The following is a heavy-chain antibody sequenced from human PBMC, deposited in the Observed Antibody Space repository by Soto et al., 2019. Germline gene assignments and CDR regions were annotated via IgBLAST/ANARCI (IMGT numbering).Heavy chain of an antibody. CDR1: GFSFDDYA. J-gene: IGHJ4*02. Sequence: PGGSLRLSCAASGFSFDDYAMTWVRQAAGKGLEWVSAISGSGDNTYYTDSVKGRFTISRDNSKNTLYLQLNSLRAEDTAVYYCAKGYYSGYDFAYFDYWGQGTLVTVSS. CDR3: AKGYYSGYDFAYFDY. D-gene: IGHD5-12*01. CDR2: ISGSGDNT. V-gene: IGHV3-23*01.